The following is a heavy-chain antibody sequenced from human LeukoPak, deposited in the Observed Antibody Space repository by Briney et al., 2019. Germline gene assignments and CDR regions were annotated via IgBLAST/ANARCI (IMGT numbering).Heavy chain of an antibody. V-gene: IGHV3-33*01. CDR2: IWYDGSNE. Sequence: PGRSLRLSRAASGFTFRSHGMHWVRQAPGKGLEWVAGIWYDGSNEDYADSVKGRFTISRDNSKNTLYLQMNSLRVEDTAVYYCARDGQNGSPYATDVWGQGTTVTVSS. D-gene: IGHD3-10*01. J-gene: IGHJ6*02. CDR1: GFTFRSHG. CDR3: ARDGQNGSPYATDV.